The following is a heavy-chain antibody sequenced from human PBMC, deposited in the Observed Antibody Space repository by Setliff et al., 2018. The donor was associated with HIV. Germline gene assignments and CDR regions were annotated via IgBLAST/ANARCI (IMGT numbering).Heavy chain of an antibody. CDR1: GGSIRSSSYY. Sequence: KPSETLSLTCNVSGGSIRSSSYYWGWIRQPPGKGLEWIGSIYYRGSTYYNPSLKSRLTISVDTSKNHFSLKLTSVTAADTAVYYCARQYGAVKSVVTVVAKYFPHWGQGTLVTVSS. CDR2: IYYRGST. CDR3: ARQYGAVKSVVTVVAKYFPH. D-gene: IGHD2-21*02. V-gene: IGHV4-39*01. J-gene: IGHJ1*01.